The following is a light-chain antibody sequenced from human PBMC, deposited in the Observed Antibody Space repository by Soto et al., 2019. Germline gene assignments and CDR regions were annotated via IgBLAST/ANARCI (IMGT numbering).Light chain of an antibody. J-gene: IGKJ1*01. CDR1: QSVSSN. V-gene: IGKV3-20*01. CDR3: QQYGSSPPRT. CDR2: GAS. Sequence: EIVLTQSPVTLSLSPGEIATLSWSSSQSVSSNLAWYQQKPGQAPRLLIYGASSRATGIPDRFSGSGSGTDFTLTISRLEPEDFAVYYCQQYGSSPPRTFGQGTKVDIK.